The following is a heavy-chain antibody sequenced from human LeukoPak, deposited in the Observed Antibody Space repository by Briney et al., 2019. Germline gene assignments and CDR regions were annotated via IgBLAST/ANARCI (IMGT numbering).Heavy chain of an antibody. V-gene: IGHV3-23*01. CDR1: GFPFSSHA. Sequence: GGSLRPSCVASGFPFSSHAMSWVRQPPGKGLEWVSAISNGKTYYADSVRGRFTISRDDSKNTVYLQMNSLRDEDTALYYCVREAGYSAPVCLKTNRFDPWGQGTLVTVSS. J-gene: IGHJ5*02. D-gene: IGHD2-15*01. CDR2: ISNGKT. CDR3: VREAGYSAPVCLKTNRFDP.